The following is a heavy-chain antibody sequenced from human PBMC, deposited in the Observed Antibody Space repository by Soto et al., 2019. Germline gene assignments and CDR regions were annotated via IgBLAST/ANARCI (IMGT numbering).Heavy chain of an antibody. Sequence: ASVKVSCTASGYTFTSYYMRWVRQAPGQGLEWMGIINPSGGSTSYAQKFQGRVTMTRDTSTSTVYMELSSLRSEDTAVYYCARENGRQWLVLGYLDYWGQGTLVTVSS. CDR2: INPSGGST. J-gene: IGHJ4*02. D-gene: IGHD6-19*01. CDR3: ARENGRQWLVLGYLDY. CDR1: GYTFTSYY. V-gene: IGHV1-46*01.